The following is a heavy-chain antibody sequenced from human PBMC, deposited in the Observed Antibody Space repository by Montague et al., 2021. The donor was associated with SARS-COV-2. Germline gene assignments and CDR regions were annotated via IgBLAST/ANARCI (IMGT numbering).Heavy chain of an antibody. D-gene: IGHD1-26*01. V-gene: IGHV4-34*01. CDR3: ARGLMSGSYYLGLDY. CDR2: INHTGST. J-gene: IGHJ4*02. Sequence: SETLSLTCAVYGGSFSNKYWTWIRQPPGKGLEWIGEINHTGSTNYKPSLNRRVTISVDTSKNQFSPKVSSVAAADTAVYYCARGLMSGSYYLGLDYWGQGTLVTVSS. CDR1: GGSFSNKY.